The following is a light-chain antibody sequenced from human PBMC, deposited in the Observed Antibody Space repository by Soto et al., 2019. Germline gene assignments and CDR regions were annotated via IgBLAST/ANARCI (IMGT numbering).Light chain of an antibody. J-gene: IGLJ3*02. V-gene: IGLV7-46*01. Sequence: QTVVTQEPSLTVSPGGTVTLTCGSSTGAVTSGHSPFWFQQKPGQAPRTLISDSSNRLSWTPTRFSGSLLGGKAALTLSGAQPEDEADYYCLLSYTAAYWVFGGGTKLTV. CDR3: LLSYTAAYWV. CDR1: TGAVTSGHS. CDR2: DSS.